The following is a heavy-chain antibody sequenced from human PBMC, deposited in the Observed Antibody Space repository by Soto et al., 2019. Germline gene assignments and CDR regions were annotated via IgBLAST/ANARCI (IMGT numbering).Heavy chain of an antibody. Sequence: GSLRLSCTASGFTFGDYAMSWFRQAPGKGLEWVGFIRSKAYGGTTEYAASVKGRFTISRDDSKSIAYLQMNSLKTEDTAVYYCTREKNDFWSGYYDDYYYMDVWGKGTTVTVSS. V-gene: IGHV3-49*03. D-gene: IGHD3-3*01. CDR3: TREKNDFWSGYYDDYYYMDV. J-gene: IGHJ6*03. CDR1: GFTFGDYA. CDR2: IRSKAYGGTT.